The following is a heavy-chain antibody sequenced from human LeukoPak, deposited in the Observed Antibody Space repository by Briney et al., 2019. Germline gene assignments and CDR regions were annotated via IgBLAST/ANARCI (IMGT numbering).Heavy chain of an antibody. Sequence: PSETLSLTCTVSGGSISSSSYYWGWIRQPPGKGLEWIGSIYYSGSTCYNPSLKSRVTISVDTSKNQFSLKLSSVTAADTAVYYCAHTPCSGGSCYVYWGQGTLVTVSS. J-gene: IGHJ4*02. V-gene: IGHV4-39*01. D-gene: IGHD2-15*01. CDR1: GGSISSSSYY. CDR2: IYYSGST. CDR3: AHTPCSGGSCYVY.